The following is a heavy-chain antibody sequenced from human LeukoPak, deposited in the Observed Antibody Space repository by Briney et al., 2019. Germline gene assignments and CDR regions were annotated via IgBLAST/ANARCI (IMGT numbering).Heavy chain of an antibody. Sequence: GGSLRLSCAASGFSFSYYAMSWVRQAPGKGLEWVAAISGSGGSTYSADSVNGRFSISRDKSKNTLYLQMNSLRAEDTAVYYCAKDQLAYYDILTGRYYFYMDVWGKGTTVTVSS. CDR1: GFSFSYYA. CDR2: ISGSGGST. V-gene: IGHV3-23*01. CDR3: AKDQLAYYDILTGRYYFYMDV. D-gene: IGHD3-9*01. J-gene: IGHJ6*03.